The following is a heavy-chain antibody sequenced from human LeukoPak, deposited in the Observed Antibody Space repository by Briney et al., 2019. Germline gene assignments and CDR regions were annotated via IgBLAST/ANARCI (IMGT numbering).Heavy chain of an antibody. Sequence: GGSLRLSCAASGFTLSSYSMNWVRQAPGKGLEWVSSISSSSSYIYYADSVKGRFTISRDNAKNSLYLQMNSLRAEDTAVYYCARAPPIASCFDYWGQGTMVTVSS. V-gene: IGHV3-21*01. CDR3: ARAPPIASCFDY. CDR1: GFTLSSYS. D-gene: IGHD2-21*01. J-gene: IGHJ4*02. CDR2: ISSSSSYI.